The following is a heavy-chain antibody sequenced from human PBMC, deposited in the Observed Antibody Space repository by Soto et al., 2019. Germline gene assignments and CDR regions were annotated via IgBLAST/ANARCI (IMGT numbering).Heavy chain of an antibody. J-gene: IGHJ6*02. Sequence: QVQLVQSGAEVKKPGASVKVSCKASGYTFTSYGISWVRQAPGQGLEWMGWISAYNGNTNYAQKLQGRVTMTTDTSTSTAYMELRSLRSDDTAVYYCARDPAGYYYGSGSYYTTYYYYGMDVWGQGTTVTVSS. CDR1: GYTFTSYG. D-gene: IGHD3-10*01. CDR2: ISAYNGNT. V-gene: IGHV1-18*04. CDR3: ARDPAGYYYGSGSYYTTYYYYGMDV.